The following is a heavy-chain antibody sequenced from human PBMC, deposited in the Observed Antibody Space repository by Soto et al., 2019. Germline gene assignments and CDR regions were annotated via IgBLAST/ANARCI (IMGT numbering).Heavy chain of an antibody. CDR1: GDSVSRGSHS. CDR2: IYYTGST. V-gene: IGHV4-61*01. J-gene: IGHJ4*01. CDR3: ARTSTGYGQGDY. D-gene: IGHD2-15*01. Sequence: SETLSLTCSVSGDSVSRGSHSWTWTRQPPGKGLEFLGYIYYTGSTNYNPSLKSRVTISVDTSKNQISLKLTSVTAADTAVYYCARTSTGYGQGDYWGHGILVTVSS.